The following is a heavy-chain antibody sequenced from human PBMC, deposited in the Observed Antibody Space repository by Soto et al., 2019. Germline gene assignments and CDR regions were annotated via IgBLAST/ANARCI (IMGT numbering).Heavy chain of an antibody. J-gene: IGHJ4*02. CDR2: IYDSGST. CDR1: GGSMSGNY. Sequence: QVQLQESGPGLMKPSETLSLTCTVSGGSMSGNYWSWIRQPPGKGLEWIGHIYDSGSTNYNPSLTSRVTMSVDTSKNQFSLTLSSVTAADTAVYYCARGVYGSSGDDFDYWGQGTLVTVSS. V-gene: IGHV4-59*08. D-gene: IGHD6-13*01. CDR3: ARGVYGSSGDDFDY.